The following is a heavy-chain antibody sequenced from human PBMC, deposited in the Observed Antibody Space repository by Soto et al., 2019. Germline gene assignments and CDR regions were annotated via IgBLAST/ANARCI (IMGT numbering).Heavy chain of an antibody. CDR2: IYYTGSN. J-gene: IGHJ4*02. Sequence: NPSETLSLTCTVSGGSIRSYYWSWIRQPPGKGLEWIGYIYYTGSNKYNPSLKSRATISLDTSKNQFSLKVSSVTAADTAVYYCAGYSQWLAPFDYWGQGTLVTVSS. CDR3: AGYSQWLAPFDY. CDR1: GGSIRSYY. D-gene: IGHD6-19*01. V-gene: IGHV4-59*01.